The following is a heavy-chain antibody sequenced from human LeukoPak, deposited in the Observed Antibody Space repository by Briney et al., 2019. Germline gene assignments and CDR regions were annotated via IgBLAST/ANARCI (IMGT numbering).Heavy chain of an antibody. CDR2: INPNSGGT. Sequence: ASVKVSCKASGYTFTGYYMHWVRQAPGQGLEWMGWINPNSGGTNYAQKFQGRVTMTRDTSISTAYMELSRLRSDDTALYYCARVSGGIAAAGKDAFDIWGQGTMVTVSS. CDR3: ARVSGGIAAAGKDAFDI. V-gene: IGHV1-2*02. D-gene: IGHD6-13*01. J-gene: IGHJ3*02. CDR1: GYTFTGYY.